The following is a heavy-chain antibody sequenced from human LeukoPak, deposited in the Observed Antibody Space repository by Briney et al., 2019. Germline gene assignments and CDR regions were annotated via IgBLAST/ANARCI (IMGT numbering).Heavy chain of an antibody. D-gene: IGHD6-13*01. J-gene: IGHJ5*02. Sequence: PSETLSLTCTVSGGSISSSSYYWGWIRQPPGKGLEWIGSIYYSGSTYYNPSLKSRVTISVDTSMNQFSLKLSSVTAADTAVYYCARHNIAAAGLFDPWGQGTLVTVSS. CDR2: IYYSGST. CDR3: ARHNIAAAGLFDP. CDR1: GGSISSSSYY. V-gene: IGHV4-39*01.